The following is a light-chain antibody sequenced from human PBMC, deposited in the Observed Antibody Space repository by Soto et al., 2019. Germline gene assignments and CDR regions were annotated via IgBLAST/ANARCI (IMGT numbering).Light chain of an antibody. CDR3: CSKAGSRSPQCV. V-gene: IGLV2-23*02. Sequence: QSVLTQPASVSGSPGQSITISCTGTSNDVGIYNLVSWFQQHPGKAPKLMISEVSKRPSGVSNRFSGSNSGNTASLTISGLQAEDEADYYCCSKAGSRSPQCVFGGGTKLTVL. CDR2: EVS. CDR1: SNDVGIYNL. J-gene: IGLJ3*02.